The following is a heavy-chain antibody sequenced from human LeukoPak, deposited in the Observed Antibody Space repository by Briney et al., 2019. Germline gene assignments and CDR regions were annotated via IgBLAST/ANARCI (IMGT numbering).Heavy chain of an antibody. D-gene: IGHD3-10*01. V-gene: IGHV3-11*04. CDR3: ARDWRVLWFGASYMDV. CDR2: ISSSGSTI. J-gene: IGHJ6*03. Sequence: PGGSLRLSCAASGFTFSDYYMSWIRQAPGKGLEWVSYISSSGSTIYYADSVKGRFTISRDNAKNSLYLQMNSLRAEDTAVYYCARDWRVLWFGASYMDVWGKGTTVTVSS. CDR1: GFTFSDYY.